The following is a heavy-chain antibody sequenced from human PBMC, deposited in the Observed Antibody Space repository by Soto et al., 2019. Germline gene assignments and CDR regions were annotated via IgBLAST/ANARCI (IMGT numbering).Heavy chain of an antibody. J-gene: IGHJ6*02. Sequence: GEALKISCKGSGYSFTSYWIGWVRQMPGKGLEWMGIIYPGDSDTRYSPSFQGQVTISADKSISTAYLQWSSLKASDTAMYYCARQGITGTTFYYYGMDVWGQGTTVTVSS. CDR1: GYSFTSYW. V-gene: IGHV5-51*01. CDR3: ARQGITGTTFYYYGMDV. D-gene: IGHD1-7*01. CDR2: IYPGDSDT.